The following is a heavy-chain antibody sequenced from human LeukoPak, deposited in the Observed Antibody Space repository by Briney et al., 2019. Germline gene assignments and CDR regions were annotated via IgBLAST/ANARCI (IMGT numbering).Heavy chain of an antibody. D-gene: IGHD3-16*01. CDR1: GYTFTSYY. J-gene: IGHJ6*02. Sequence: ASVKVSCKASGYTFTSYYMHWVRQAPGQGLEWMGWINPNSGGTNYAQKFQGRVTMTRDTSISTAYMELSRLRSDDTAVYYCAREGGTARGPDYYYYGMDVWGQGTTVTVSS. CDR3: AREGGTARGPDYYYYGMDV. CDR2: INPNSGGT. V-gene: IGHV1-2*02.